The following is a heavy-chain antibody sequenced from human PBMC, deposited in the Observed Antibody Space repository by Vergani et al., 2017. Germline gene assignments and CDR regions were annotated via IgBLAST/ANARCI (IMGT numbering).Heavy chain of an antibody. V-gene: IGHV1-69*18. D-gene: IGHD2-15*01. Sequence: QVQLVQSGAEVKKPGSSVKVSCKASGGTFSSYAISWVRQAPGQGLEWMGRIIPIFGTANYAQKFQGRVTITADESTSTAYMELSSLRSEDTAVYYCAKAWGMREYCSGGSRPSSHWGQGTLVTVSS. CDR3: AKAWGMREYCSGGSRPSSH. CDR1: GGTFSSYA. J-gene: IGHJ4*02. CDR2: IIPIFGTA.